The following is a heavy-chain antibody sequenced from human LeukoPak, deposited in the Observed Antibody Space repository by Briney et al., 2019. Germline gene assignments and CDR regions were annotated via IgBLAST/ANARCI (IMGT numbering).Heavy chain of an antibody. Sequence: SETLPLTCTVSGVSISSSSYYWGWIRQPPGKGLEWIGSIYYSGSTYYNPSLKSRVTISVDTSKNQFSLKLSSVTAADTAVYYCARGQWLPVFDFWGQGTLVTVSS. V-gene: IGHV4-39*07. CDR1: GVSISSSSYY. D-gene: IGHD3-22*01. CDR3: ARGQWLPVFDF. J-gene: IGHJ4*02. CDR2: IYYSGST.